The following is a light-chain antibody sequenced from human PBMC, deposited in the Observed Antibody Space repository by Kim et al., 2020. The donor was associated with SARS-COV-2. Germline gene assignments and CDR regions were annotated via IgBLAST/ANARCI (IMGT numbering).Light chain of an antibody. V-gene: IGLV1-40*01. CDR2: DNN. CDR1: SSNIAARYD. Sequence: QAVVTQPPSVSGAPGQRVTISCTGSSSNIAARYDVHWYQQLPGTAPKLLIYDNNNRPSGVPDRFSGSRSGTSASLAITGLQAEDEADYYCQSYDSSLSVVFGGGTQLTVL. J-gene: IGLJ2*01. CDR3: QSYDSSLSVV.